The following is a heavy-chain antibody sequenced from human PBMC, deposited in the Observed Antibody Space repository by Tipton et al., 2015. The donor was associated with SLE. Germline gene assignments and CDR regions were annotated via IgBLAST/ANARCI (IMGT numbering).Heavy chain of an antibody. J-gene: IGHJ4*02. Sequence: QLVQSGPEVKEPGASVKVSCKASDYTFRNYGFSWVRQAPGQGLEWMGWITAYTGNTDYAQNFQGRVTMTTDTSTSTAYMELRSLRSDDTAVYYCARDPGTVTPPDYWGQGTLVTVSS. CDR1: DYTFRNYG. D-gene: IGHD4-17*01. V-gene: IGHV1-18*01. CDR2: ITAYTGNT. CDR3: ARDPGTVTPPDY.